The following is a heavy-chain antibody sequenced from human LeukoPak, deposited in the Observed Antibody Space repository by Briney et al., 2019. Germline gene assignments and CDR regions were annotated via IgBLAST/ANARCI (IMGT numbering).Heavy chain of an antibody. CDR3: ARDLWFGELLSTRSFAY. J-gene: IGHJ4*02. CDR1: GYTFTSYG. V-gene: IGHV1-18*01. CDR2: ISAYNGNT. Sequence: ASVKVSCKASGYTFTSYGISWVRQAPGQGLERMGWISAYNGNTNYAQKLQGRVTMTTDTSTSTAYMELRSLRSDDTAVYYCARDLWFGELLSTRSFAYWGQGTLVTVSS. D-gene: IGHD3-10*01.